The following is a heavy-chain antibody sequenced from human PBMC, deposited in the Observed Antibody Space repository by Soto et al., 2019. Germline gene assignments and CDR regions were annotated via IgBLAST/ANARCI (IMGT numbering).Heavy chain of an antibody. CDR1: GGSISSYY. Sequence: PSETLSLTCTVSGGSISSYYWSWIRQPPGKGLEWIGYIYYSGSTNYNPSLKSRVTISVDTSKNQFSLKLSSVTAADTAVYYCARQQVAVAGWKWFDPWGQGTLVTVSS. J-gene: IGHJ5*02. V-gene: IGHV4-59*08. D-gene: IGHD6-19*01. CDR2: IYYSGST. CDR3: ARQQVAVAGWKWFDP.